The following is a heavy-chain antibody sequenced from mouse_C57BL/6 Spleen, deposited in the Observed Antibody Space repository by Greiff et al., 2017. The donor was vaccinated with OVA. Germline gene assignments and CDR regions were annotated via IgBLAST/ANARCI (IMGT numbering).Heavy chain of an antibody. CDR1: GYTFTDYY. Sequence: QVQLQQSGAELVRPGASVKLSCKASGYTFTDYYINWVKQRPGQGLEWIARIYPGSGNTYYNEKFKGKATLTAEKSSSTAYMQLSSLTSEDSAVYFCAIPNYYGSSLYYAMDYWGQGTSVTVSS. CDR3: AIPNYYGSSLYYAMDY. CDR2: IYPGSGNT. J-gene: IGHJ4*01. V-gene: IGHV1-76*01. D-gene: IGHD1-1*01.